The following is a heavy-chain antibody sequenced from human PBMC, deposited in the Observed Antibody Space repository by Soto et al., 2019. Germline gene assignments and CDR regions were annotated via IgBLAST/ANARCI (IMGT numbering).Heavy chain of an antibody. D-gene: IGHD6-13*01. J-gene: IGHJ3*02. V-gene: IGHV3-33*01. CDR3: AREKGSSWYTDAFDI. CDR2: IWYDGSNK. CDR1: GFTFSSYG. Sequence: GGSLRLSCAASGFTFSSYGMHWVRQAPGKGLEWVAVIWYDGSNKYYADSVKGRFTISRDNSKNTLYLQMNSLRAEDTAVYYCAREKGSSWYTDAFDIWGQGTMVTVSS.